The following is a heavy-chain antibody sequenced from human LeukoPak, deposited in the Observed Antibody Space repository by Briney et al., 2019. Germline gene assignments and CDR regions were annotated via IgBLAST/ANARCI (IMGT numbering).Heavy chain of an antibody. J-gene: IGHJ4*02. CDR2: TILIFGTA. CDR1: GGTFSSYA. V-gene: IGHV1-69*01. Sequence: ASVKVSCKASGGTFSSYAISWGRQPPGQGLEWMGGTILIFGTANYAQNFQGRVTITADESTSTAYMGLSSLRSEDTAVYYCARGVMTTVTTSVDYWGQGTLVTVSS. D-gene: IGHD4-17*01. CDR3: ARGVMTTVTTSVDY.